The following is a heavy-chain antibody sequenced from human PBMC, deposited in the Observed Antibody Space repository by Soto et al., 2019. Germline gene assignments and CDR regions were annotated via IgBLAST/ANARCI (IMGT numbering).Heavy chain of an antibody. Sequence: QVQLQESGPGLVKPSQTLSLTCTVSGGSISSGDYYWSWIRQPPGKGLECIGYIYFSGSTYHNLPPESRVSILGDTSKNQISLKVTSVTAADTAVYYCARVRSYGMDVWGQGTTVTVSS. D-gene: IGHD4-17*01. CDR1: GGSISSGDYY. CDR3: ARVRSYGMDV. CDR2: IYFSGST. V-gene: IGHV4-30-4*01. J-gene: IGHJ6*02.